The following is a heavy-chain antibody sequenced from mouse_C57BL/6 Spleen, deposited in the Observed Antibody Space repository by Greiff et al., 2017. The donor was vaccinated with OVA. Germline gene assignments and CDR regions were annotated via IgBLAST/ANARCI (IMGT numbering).Heavy chain of an antibody. J-gene: IGHJ4*01. Sequence: VQLQQSGPVLVKPGASVKMSCKASGYTFTDYYMNWVKQSHGKSLEWIGVINPYNGGTSYNQKFKGKATLTVDKSSSTAYMELNSLTSEDSAVYYCARWKYGYDEGRYYAMDYWGQGTSVTVSS. CDR2: INPYNGGT. CDR1: GYTFTDYY. CDR3: ARWKYGYDEGRYYAMDY. D-gene: IGHD2-2*01. V-gene: IGHV1-19*01.